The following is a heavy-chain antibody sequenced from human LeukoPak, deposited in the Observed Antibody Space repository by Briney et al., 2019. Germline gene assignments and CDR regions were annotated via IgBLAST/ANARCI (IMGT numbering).Heavy chain of an antibody. V-gene: IGHV4-34*01. CDR3: ARDSIAPGYSKNDAYDI. CDR1: GGSFSGYY. Sequence: SETLSLTCAVYGGSFSGYYWSWIRQPPGKGLEWIGEINHSGSTNYNPSLKSRVTISVDRSKNQFSLKLSSVTAADTAVYYCARDSIAPGYSKNDAYDIWGQGTMVTVSA. D-gene: IGHD4-11*01. J-gene: IGHJ3*02. CDR2: INHSGST.